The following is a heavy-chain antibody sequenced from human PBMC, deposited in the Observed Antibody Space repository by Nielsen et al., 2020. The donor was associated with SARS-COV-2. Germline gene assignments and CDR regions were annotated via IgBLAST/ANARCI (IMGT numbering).Heavy chain of an antibody. D-gene: IGHD3-3*01. Sequence: ASVKVSCKASGYTFTSYDINWVRQATGQGLEWMGWMNPNSGNTGYAQKFQGRVTMTRNTSISTVYMELSSLRSEDTAVYYCARGRSAFTNMNYYGMDVWGQGTTVTVSS. CDR1: GYTFTSYD. CDR2: MNPNSGNT. J-gene: IGHJ6*02. CDR3: ARGRSAFTNMNYYGMDV. V-gene: IGHV1-8*01.